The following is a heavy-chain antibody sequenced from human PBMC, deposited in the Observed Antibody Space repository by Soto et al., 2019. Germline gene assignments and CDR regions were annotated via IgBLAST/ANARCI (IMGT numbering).Heavy chain of an antibody. J-gene: IGHJ1*01. CDR3: AKDYGDYVFYFQH. CDR1: GFTFDDYA. CDR2: ISWNSGSI. Sequence: EVQLVESGGGLVRPGRSLRLSCAASGFTFDDYAMHWVRQAPGKGLEWVSGISWNSGSIGYADSVKGRFTISRDNAKNSLYLQMNSLRAEDTALYYCAKDYGDYVFYFQHWGQGTLVTVSS. V-gene: IGHV3-9*01. D-gene: IGHD4-17*01.